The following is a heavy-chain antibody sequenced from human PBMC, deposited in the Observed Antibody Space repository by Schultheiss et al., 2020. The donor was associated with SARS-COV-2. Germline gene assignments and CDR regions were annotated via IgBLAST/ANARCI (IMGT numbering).Heavy chain of an antibody. V-gene: IGHV3-23*01. J-gene: IGHJ6*02. D-gene: IGHD3-10*01. CDR1: GFTFSSYA. Sequence: GGSLRLSCAASGFTFSSYAMSWVRQAPGKGLEWISHIGVGHGTLYTDSVKGRFTISRDNAKNSLYLQMSSLRAEDTAVYYCAKLWGDRGMDVWGRGTTVTVSS. CDR2: IGVGHGT. CDR3: AKLWGDRGMDV.